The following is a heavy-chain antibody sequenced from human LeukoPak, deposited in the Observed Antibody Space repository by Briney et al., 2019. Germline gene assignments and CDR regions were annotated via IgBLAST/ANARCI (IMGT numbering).Heavy chain of an antibody. CDR2: IIPIFGTA. J-gene: IGHJ3*02. V-gene: IGHV1-69*06. Sequence: GASGKVSCKASGGTFSTHAIAWVRQAPGQGLEWIGGIIPIFGTANYAQKFQGRVTITADKSTSTAYMELSSLRSEDTAVYYCAREDYYYDSSGSLNDAFDIWGQGTMVTVSS. CDR3: AREDYYYDSSGSLNDAFDI. CDR1: GGTFSTHA. D-gene: IGHD3-22*01.